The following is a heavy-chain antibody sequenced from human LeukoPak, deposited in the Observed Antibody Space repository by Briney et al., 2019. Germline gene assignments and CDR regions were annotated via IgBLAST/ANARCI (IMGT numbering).Heavy chain of an antibody. CDR3: ARHIRGFWSGYYTRIPYGMDV. Sequence: PSETLSLTCTVSGGSISSYYWSWIRQPPGKGLEWIGYIYYSGSTNYNPSLKSRVTISVDTSKNQFSLKLSSVTAADTAVYYCARHIRGFWSGYYTRIPYGMDVWGQGTTVTVSS. J-gene: IGHJ6*02. V-gene: IGHV4-59*08. D-gene: IGHD3-3*01. CDR1: GGSISSYY. CDR2: IYYSGST.